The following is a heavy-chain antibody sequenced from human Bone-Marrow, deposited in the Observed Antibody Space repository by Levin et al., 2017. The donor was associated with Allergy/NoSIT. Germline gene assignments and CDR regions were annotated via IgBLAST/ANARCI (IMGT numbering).Heavy chain of an antibody. CDR2: IYADGTKQ. CDR3: ARLQDRGFDP. D-gene: IGHD2-15*01. CDR1: GFSFRSSG. V-gene: IGHV3-33*01. J-gene: IGHJ5*02. Sequence: LSLTCEASGFSFRSSGMHWVRQAPGKGLEWVAGIYADGTKQFYVESVKGRFTISRDNSRNTLSLQLNSLRVEDSAVYHCARLQDRGFDPWGQGTLVSVHS.